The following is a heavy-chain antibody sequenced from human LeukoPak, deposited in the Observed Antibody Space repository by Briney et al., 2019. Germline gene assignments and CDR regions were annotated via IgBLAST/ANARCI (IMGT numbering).Heavy chain of an antibody. Sequence: PSETLSLTCTVSGGSISSSSYYWGWIRQPPGKGLEWIGSIYYSGSTYYNPSLKCRITISVDTSKNQFSLKLSPVTAADTAVYYCATAGYCSSTSCYVESEFDYWGQGTLVTVSS. D-gene: IGHD2-2*01. J-gene: IGHJ4*02. CDR2: IYYSGST. V-gene: IGHV4-39*01. CDR1: GGSISSSSYY. CDR3: ATAGYCSSTSCYVESEFDY.